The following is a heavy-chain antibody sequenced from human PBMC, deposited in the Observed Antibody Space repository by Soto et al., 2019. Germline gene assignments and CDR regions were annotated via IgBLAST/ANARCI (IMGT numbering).Heavy chain of an antibody. CDR3: ARDLAKGGGSAGFDY. CDR1: GGPFATHA. Sequence: GASVKVSCKASGGPFATHAISWVRQAPGQGLEWMGGIIPIFGKTNYAQKFQDRVTITADRSTGTIYMELSSLRSDDTAVYYCARDLAKGGGSAGFDYWGQGTLVTVSS. D-gene: IGHD2-15*01. V-gene: IGHV1-69*06. CDR2: IIPIFGKT. J-gene: IGHJ4*02.